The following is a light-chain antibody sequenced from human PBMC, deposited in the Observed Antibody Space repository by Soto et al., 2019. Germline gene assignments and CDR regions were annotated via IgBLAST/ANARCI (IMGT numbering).Light chain of an antibody. CDR2: SVS. V-gene: IGKV3-20*01. CDR1: QSVKSNY. CDR3: QQYGNSPRT. Sequence: TVLTQSPGTLSLSPGERATLSCRASQSVKSNYLAWYQQKPGQAPRPLIYSVSIRAAGTPDRFSGSGSGADFTLTISRLEPEDFAVYFCQQYGNSPRTFGQGTKVEIK. J-gene: IGKJ1*01.